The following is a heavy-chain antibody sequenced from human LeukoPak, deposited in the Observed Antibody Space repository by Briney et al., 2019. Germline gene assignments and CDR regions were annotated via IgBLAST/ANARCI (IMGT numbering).Heavy chain of an antibody. Sequence: SETLSLTCAVYGGSFSGYYWSWIRQPPGRGLEWIGYIYDSGSTNYNPSLKSRVTISVDTSKNQFSLKLSSVTAADTAVYYCARDTYDILTGYYTGQHPWGQGTLVTVSS. CDR3: ARDTYDILTGYYTGQHP. V-gene: IGHV4-59*01. D-gene: IGHD3-9*01. CDR1: GGSFSGYY. CDR2: IYDSGST. J-gene: IGHJ5*02.